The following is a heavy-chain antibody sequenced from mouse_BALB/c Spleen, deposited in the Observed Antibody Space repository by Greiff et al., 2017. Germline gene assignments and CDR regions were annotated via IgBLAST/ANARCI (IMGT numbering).Heavy chain of an antibody. Sequence: EVKLMESGGGLVKPGGSLKLSCAASGFTFSSYAMSWVRQSPEKRLEWVAEISSGGSYTYYPDTVTGRFTISRDNAKNTLYLEMSSLRSEDTAMYYCAREGYYYGSSHLAWFAYWGQGTLVTVSA. CDR2: ISSGGSYT. CDR3: AREGYYYGSSHLAWFAY. D-gene: IGHD1-1*01. CDR1: GFTFSSYA. V-gene: IGHV5-9-4*01. J-gene: IGHJ3*01.